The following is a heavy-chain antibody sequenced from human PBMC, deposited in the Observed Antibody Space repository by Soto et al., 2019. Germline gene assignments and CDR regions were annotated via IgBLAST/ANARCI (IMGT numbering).Heavy chain of an antibody. CDR3: AKDRSGIAVVQGGFDP. Sequence: GGSQRLSWAASGFTFSSYAMRWVRQARGKGLERVSAISGSGGSTYYADSVKGRFTISRDNSKNTLYLQMNSLRAEDTAVYYCAKDRSGIAVVQGGFDPWGQGTLVTVSS. CDR2: ISGSGGST. D-gene: IGHD6-19*01. J-gene: IGHJ5*02. CDR1: GFTFSSYA. V-gene: IGHV3-23*01.